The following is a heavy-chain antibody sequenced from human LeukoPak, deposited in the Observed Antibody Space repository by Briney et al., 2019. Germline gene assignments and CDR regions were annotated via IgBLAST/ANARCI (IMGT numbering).Heavy chain of an antibody. CDR1: GGSISSSSYY. V-gene: IGHV4-39*01. CDR3: TSRATRGYCYYYYMDV. D-gene: IGHD2-15*01. Sequence: SETLSLTCTVSGGSISSSSYYWGWIRQPPGKGLEWIGSIYYSGSTYYNPSLKSRVTISVDTSKNQFSLKLSTVTAADTAVYYCTSRATRGYCYYYYMDVWCKGPRSPSP. J-gene: IGHJ6*03. CDR2: IYYSGST.